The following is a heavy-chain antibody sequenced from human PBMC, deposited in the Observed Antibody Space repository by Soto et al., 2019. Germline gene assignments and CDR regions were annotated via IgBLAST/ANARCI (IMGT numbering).Heavy chain of an antibody. CDR1: GFAFSFYS. CDR3: AKDRGGFTNGWEFFDS. J-gene: IGHJ4*02. V-gene: IGHV3-23*01. D-gene: IGHD3-10*01. CDR2: ISGNGGTT. Sequence: ESGGGLVQPGGSLRLSCEVSGFAFSFYSMSWVRQAPGKGLEWVASISGNGGTTYYAASGKGRFTFSRDNSKNTLDLQMNNLRGEDTTVYYCAKDRGGFTNGWEFFDSWGQGTLVTVSS.